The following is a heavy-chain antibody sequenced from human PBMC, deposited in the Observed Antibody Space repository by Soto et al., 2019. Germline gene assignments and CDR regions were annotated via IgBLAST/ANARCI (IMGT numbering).Heavy chain of an antibody. CDR3: ARGEIRFLEWLPGSGMDV. CDR2: ISSSGSTI. CDR1: GFTFSSYE. D-gene: IGHD3-3*01. V-gene: IGHV3-48*03. Sequence: EVQLVESGGGLVQPGGSLRLSCAASGFTFSSYEMNWVRQAPGKGLEWVSYISSSGSTIYYADSVKGRFTISRDNAKNSLYLQMNSLRAEDTAVYYCARGEIRFLEWLPGSGMDVWGQGTTVTVSS. J-gene: IGHJ6*02.